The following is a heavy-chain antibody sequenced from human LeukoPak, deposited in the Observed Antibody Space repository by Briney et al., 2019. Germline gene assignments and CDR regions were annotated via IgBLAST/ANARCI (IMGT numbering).Heavy chain of an antibody. Sequence: GGSLRLSCAASGFTFSSYAMSWVRQAPGKGLEWVSAISGSGGSTYYADSVKGRFTISRDNAKNSLYLQMNSLRAEDTAVYYCARETTALDAFDVWGQGTMVTVSS. CDR1: GFTFSSYA. CDR3: ARETTALDAFDV. J-gene: IGHJ3*01. D-gene: IGHD4-4*01. CDR2: ISGSGGST. V-gene: IGHV3-23*01.